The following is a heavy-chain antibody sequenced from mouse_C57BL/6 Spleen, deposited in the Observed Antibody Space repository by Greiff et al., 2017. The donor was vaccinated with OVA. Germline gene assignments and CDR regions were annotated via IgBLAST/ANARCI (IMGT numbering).Heavy chain of an antibody. V-gene: IGHV1-26*01. J-gene: IGHJ4*01. Sequence: EVQLQQSGPELVKPGASVKISCKASGYTFTDYYMNWVKQSHGKSLEWIGDINPNNGGTSYNQKFKGKATLTVDKSSSTAYMELRSLTSEDSAVYYCARIYAMDDWGQGTSVTVSS. CDR2: INPNNGGT. CDR1: GYTFTDYY. CDR3: ARIYAMDD.